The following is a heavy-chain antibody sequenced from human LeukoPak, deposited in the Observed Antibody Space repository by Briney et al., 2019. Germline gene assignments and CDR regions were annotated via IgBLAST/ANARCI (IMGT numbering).Heavy chain of an antibody. CDR2: INGDNGNT. J-gene: IGHJ4*02. CDR1: GYTFAIYT. Sequence: VKVSCKTSGYTFAIYTMHWLRQAPGQRLEWMGWINGDNGNTKYSEKFQGRVTITRDTSASSAYMELSSLRSEDTAVYYCARSSSGTYHYWGQGTLVTVSS. V-gene: IGHV1-3*01. CDR3: ARSSSGTYHY. D-gene: IGHD3-10*01.